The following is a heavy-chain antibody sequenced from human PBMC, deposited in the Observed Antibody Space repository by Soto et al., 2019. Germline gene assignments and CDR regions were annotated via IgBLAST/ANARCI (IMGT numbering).Heavy chain of an antibody. V-gene: IGHV4-39*01. Sequence: SETLSLTCTVSGGSISSSSYYWGWIRQPPGKGLEWIGSIYYSGSTYYNPSLKSRVTISVDTSKNQFSLKLSSVTAADTAVYYCARHAFSDPFDYWGQGTLVTVSS. CDR3: ARHAFSDPFDY. CDR1: GGSISSSSYY. D-gene: IGHD6-25*01. J-gene: IGHJ4*02. CDR2: IYYSGST.